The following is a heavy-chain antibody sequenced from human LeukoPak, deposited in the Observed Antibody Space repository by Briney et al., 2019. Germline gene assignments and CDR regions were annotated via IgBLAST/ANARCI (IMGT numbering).Heavy chain of an antibody. J-gene: IGHJ3*02. V-gene: IGHV4-59*01. CDR2: IYYSGST. CDR3: ARGTTVTNDAFDI. CDR1: GGSISSYY. Sequence: SETLSLTCTVSGGSISSYYWSWIRQPPGKGLEWIGYIYYSGSTNYNPSLKSQVTISVDTSKNQFSLKLSSVTAADTAVYYCARGTTVTNDAFDIWGQGTMVTVSS. D-gene: IGHD4-17*01.